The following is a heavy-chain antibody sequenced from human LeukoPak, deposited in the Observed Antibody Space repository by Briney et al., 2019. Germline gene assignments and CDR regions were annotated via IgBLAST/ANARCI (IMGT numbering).Heavy chain of an antibody. Sequence: SVKVSCKASGGTFSSYAISWVRQAPGQGLEWMGGIIPIFGTANYAQKFQGRVTITADESTSTAYMELSSLRSEDTAVYDCAAAGTITPFRDYYYDYGMDVSGQGTTVTVSS. CDR1: GGTFSSYA. V-gene: IGHV1-69*13. CDR3: AAAGTITPFRDYYYDYGMDV. CDR2: IIPIFGTA. D-gene: IGHD1-14*01. J-gene: IGHJ6*02.